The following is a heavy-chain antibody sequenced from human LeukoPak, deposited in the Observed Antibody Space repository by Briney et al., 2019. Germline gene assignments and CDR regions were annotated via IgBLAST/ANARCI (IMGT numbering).Heavy chain of an antibody. CDR2: INHSGST. CDR1: GGSFSGYY. CDR3: ARSGTMVRGVIIPKNYYYGMDV. V-gene: IGHV4-34*01. J-gene: IGHJ6*04. D-gene: IGHD3-10*01. Sequence: SETLSLTCAVYGGSFSGYYWSWIRQPPGKGLEWIGEINHSGSTNYNPSLKSRVTISVDTSKNQFSLKLSSVTAADTAVYYCARSGTMVRGVIIPKNYYYGMDVWGKGTTVTVSS.